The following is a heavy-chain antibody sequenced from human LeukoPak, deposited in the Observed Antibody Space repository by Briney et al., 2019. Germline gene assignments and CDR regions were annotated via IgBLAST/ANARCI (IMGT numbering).Heavy chain of an antibody. J-gene: IGHJ3*02. D-gene: IGHD3-22*01. CDR1: GFTFSDYY. Sequence: PGGSLRLSCAASGFTFSDYYMSWIRQAPGKGLEWVSYISSSGSTIYYADSVKGRFTISRGNAKNSLYLQMNSLRAEDTAVYYCARPPALHYYDSSTSGGAFDIWGQGTMVTVSS. CDR3: ARPPALHYYDSSTSGGAFDI. V-gene: IGHV3-11*01. CDR2: ISSSGSTI.